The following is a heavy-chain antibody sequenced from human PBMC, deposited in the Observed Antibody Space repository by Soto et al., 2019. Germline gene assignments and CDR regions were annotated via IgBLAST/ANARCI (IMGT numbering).Heavy chain of an antibody. J-gene: IGHJ5*02. CDR3: AKDLTRQLAYWLDP. CDR1: GFSFTGYY. D-gene: IGHD6-6*01. V-gene: IGHV1-2*02. Sequence: ASVKVSCKASGFSFTGYYIHWLRQAPGQGLEWMGWINAHSGGTEYAQKFQGRVTLTRDTSISTAYMALSSLRSDDTAIYYCAKDLTRQLAYWLDPWGQGTQVTVSS. CDR2: INAHSGGT.